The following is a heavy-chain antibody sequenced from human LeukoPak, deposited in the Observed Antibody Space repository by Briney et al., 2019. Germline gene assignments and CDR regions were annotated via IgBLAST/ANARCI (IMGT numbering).Heavy chain of an antibody. CDR1: GFTFGDYA. D-gene: IGHD3-10*01. V-gene: IGHV3-49*03. J-gene: IGHJ4*02. CDR3: TRDRPLTYYYGSGSPIPTDY. Sequence: GRSLRLSCTASGFTFGDYAMSWFRQAPGKGLEWVGFIRSKAYGGTTEYAASVKGRFTISRDDSKSIAYLQMNSLKTEDTAVYYCTRDRPLTYYYGSGSPIPTDYWGQGTLVTVSS. CDR2: IRSKAYGGTT.